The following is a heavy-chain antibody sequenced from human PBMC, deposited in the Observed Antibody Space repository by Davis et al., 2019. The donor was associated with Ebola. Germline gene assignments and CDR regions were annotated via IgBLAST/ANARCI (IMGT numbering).Heavy chain of an antibody. J-gene: IGHJ5*02. CDR2: ISYDGSNK. V-gene: IGHV3-30*18. CDR1: GFTFSSYG. D-gene: IGHD2-2*02. CDR3: AKDFSPIVVVPAAIGHWFDP. Sequence: PGGSLRLSCAASGFTFSSYGMHWVRQAPGKGLEWVAVISYDGSNKYYADSVKGRFTISKDNSKNTLYLQMNSLRAEDTAVYYCAKDFSPIVVVPAAIGHWFDPWGQGTLVTVSS.